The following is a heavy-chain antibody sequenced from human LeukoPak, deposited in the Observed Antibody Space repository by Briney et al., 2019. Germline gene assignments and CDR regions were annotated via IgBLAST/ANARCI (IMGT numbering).Heavy chain of an antibody. CDR3: ARGGYYGSGNDFRFDP. Sequence: SETLSLTCTVSRGSISGYSWSWIRQPAGKGLEWIGRIYTGGSSNYNPSLKSRVTISVETSKNQFSLKLKSVTAADTAVYYCARGGYYGSGNDFRFDPWGQGTLVTVSS. J-gene: IGHJ5*02. V-gene: IGHV4-4*07. CDR1: RGSISGYS. CDR2: IYTGGSS. D-gene: IGHD3-10*01.